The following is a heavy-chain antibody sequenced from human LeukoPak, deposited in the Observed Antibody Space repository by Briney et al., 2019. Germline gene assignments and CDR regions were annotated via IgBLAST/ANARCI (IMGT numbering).Heavy chain of an antibody. V-gene: IGHV7-4-1*02. Sequence: ASVKVSCKASGYTFSSYAMNWVRQAPGQGLEWMGWINTYTGNPTYAQGFTGRFVFSLDTSVSTAYLQISSLKAEDTAVYYCARGGAPGYSYGYGGKTCDYWGQGTLVTVSS. J-gene: IGHJ4*02. D-gene: IGHD5-18*01. CDR3: ARGGAPGYSYGYGGKTCDY. CDR2: INTYTGNP. CDR1: GYTFSSYA.